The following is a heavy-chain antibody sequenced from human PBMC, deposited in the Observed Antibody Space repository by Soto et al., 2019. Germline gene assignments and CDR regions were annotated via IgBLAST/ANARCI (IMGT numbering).Heavy chain of an antibody. J-gene: IGHJ6*02. D-gene: IGHD4-17*01. CDR1: GYSISSGYY. CDR3: ATTTSSPYYYYGMDV. CDR2: IYHSGST. Sequence: SETLSLTCAVSGYSISSGYYWGWIRQPPGKGMEWIGSIYHSGSTYYNPSLKSRVTISVDTSKNQFSLKLSSVTAADTAVYYCATTTSSPYYYYGMDVWGQGTTVTVSS. V-gene: IGHV4-38-2*01.